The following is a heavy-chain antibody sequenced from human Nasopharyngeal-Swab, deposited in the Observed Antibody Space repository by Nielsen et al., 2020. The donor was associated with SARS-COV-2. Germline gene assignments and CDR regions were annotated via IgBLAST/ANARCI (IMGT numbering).Heavy chain of an antibody. CDR1: GYTFTSYD. J-gene: IGHJ4*02. D-gene: IGHD6-19*01. CDR3: ARDFWGGAVAGYDY. V-gene: IGHV1-8*01. CDR2: MNPNSGNT. Sequence: ASVKVSCKASGYTFTSYDINWVRQATGQGLEWMGWMNPNSGNTGYAQKFQGRVTMTTDTSTSTAYMELRSLRSDDTAVYYCARDFWGGAVAGYDYWGQGTLVTVSS.